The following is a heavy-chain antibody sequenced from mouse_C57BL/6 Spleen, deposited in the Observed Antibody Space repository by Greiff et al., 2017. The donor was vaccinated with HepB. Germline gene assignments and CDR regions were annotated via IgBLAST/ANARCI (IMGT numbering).Heavy chain of an antibody. CDR3: ARSSIYYYGSSYWYFDV. Sequence: EVQLQESGPGLVKPSQSLSLTCSVTGYSITSGYYWNWIRQFPGNKLEWMGYISYDGSNNYNPSLKNRISITRDTSKNQFFLKLNSVTTEDTATYYCARSSIYYYGSSYWYFDVWGTGTTVTVSS. CDR1: GYSITSGYY. CDR2: ISYDGSN. D-gene: IGHD1-1*01. V-gene: IGHV3-6*01. J-gene: IGHJ1*03.